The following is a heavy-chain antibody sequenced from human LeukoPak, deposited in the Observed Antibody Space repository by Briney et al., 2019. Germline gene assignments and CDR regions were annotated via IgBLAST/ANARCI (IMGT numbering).Heavy chain of an antibody. CDR1: VDTFSGYY. J-gene: IGHJ3*02. Sequence: APVKGSCKASVDTFSGYYMHWVRQAPGHGREWMGWLNPNSGGRNYAPKFQGWVTMTRDTSSSTAYMELSRLRSDDTPVYYSARARGYSRAFDIWGQGTMVTVSS. CDR3: ARARGYSRAFDI. CDR2: LNPNSGGR. V-gene: IGHV1-2*04. D-gene: IGHD5-12*01.